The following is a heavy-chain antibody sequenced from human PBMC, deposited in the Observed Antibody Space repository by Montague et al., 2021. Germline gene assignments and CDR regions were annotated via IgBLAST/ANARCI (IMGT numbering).Heavy chain of an antibody. CDR3: AKQDYFVSGTSYKGFDP. Sequence: SETLSLTCTVSSGSIFHAHWSWVRQPPGKGLEWLGSMFYGGATSNNPSLKSRVTMSIDTSTNQFSLKLSFVTAADTAVYYCAKQDYFVSGTSYKGFDPWGTGTTVAVSS. V-gene: IGHV4-59*08. J-gene: IGHJ6*04. CDR1: SGSIFHAH. D-gene: IGHD3-10*01. CDR2: MFYGGAT.